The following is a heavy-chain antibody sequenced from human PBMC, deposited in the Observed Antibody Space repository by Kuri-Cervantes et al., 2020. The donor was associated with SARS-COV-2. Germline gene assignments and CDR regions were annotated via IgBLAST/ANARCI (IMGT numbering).Heavy chain of an antibody. CDR1: GFTFSSYA. Sequence: GGSLRLSCAASGFTFSSYAMSWVRQAPGKGLEWVSRIIASGGSTYYADSVRGRFTAATDHSKDTLYLQMNSVRGDDTAVYYCAKGEEVVGAIRWGPKKYNSYDMDVWGQGTTVTVSS. D-gene: IGHD2-2*02. CDR2: IIASGGST. J-gene: IGHJ6*02. V-gene: IGHV3-23*01. CDR3: AKGEEVVGAIRWGPKKYNSYDMDV.